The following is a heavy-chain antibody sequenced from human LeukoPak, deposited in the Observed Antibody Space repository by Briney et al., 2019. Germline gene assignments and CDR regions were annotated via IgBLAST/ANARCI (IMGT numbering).Heavy chain of an antibody. V-gene: IGHV1-69*01. D-gene: IGHD5-18*01. CDR1: GGTFSTYA. CDR3: ARTRGYSYGPHY. CDR2: IIPIFGTA. J-gene: IGHJ4*02. Sequence: ASVKVSCKASGGTFSTYAIDWVRQAPGQGLEWVGGIIPIFGTANYAQKFQGRVTITADESTSTAYMELSSLRSEDTAVYYCARTRGYSYGPHYWGQGTLVTVSS.